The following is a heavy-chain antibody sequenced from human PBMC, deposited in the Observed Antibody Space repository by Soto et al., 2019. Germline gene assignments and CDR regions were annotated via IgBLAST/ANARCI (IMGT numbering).Heavy chain of an antibody. Sequence: QVQLQESGPGLVKPSGTLSLTCAVSGGSISSSNWWSWVRQPPGKGLEWIGEIYHSGSTNYNPSLKGRVTISVDKSKNQFSLKLSSVTAADTAVYYCARDGGRTYYGSGWFDPWGQGTLVTVSS. J-gene: IGHJ5*02. CDR2: IYHSGST. CDR1: GGSISSSNW. D-gene: IGHD3-10*01. V-gene: IGHV4-4*02. CDR3: ARDGGRTYYGSGWFDP.